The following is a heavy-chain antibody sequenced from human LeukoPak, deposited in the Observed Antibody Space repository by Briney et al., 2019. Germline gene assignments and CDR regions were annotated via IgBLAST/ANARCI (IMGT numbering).Heavy chain of an antibody. D-gene: IGHD3-16*01. V-gene: IGHV3-23*01. CDR3: AKNLGPFDV. Sequence: GGSPRLSCAASGFTFDDFAMTWVRQAPGKGLEWVSSIADAGTYYADSVKGRFTISRDNSKNMLYLQLNSLRAGDTAMYYCAKNLGPFDVRGQGTMVTVSS. CDR2: IADAGT. CDR1: GFTFDDFA. J-gene: IGHJ3*01.